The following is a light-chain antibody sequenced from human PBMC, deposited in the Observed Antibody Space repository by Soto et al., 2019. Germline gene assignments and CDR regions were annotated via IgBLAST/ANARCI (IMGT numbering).Light chain of an antibody. CDR2: SND. Sequence: QSVLTQPPSASGTPGQRVTISCSGSSSNIGSNTGTWYQQLPGRAPRVLIFSNDQRPSGVPDRFAASKSGTSASLAISGLQSEDEADYFCAAWDDSLNGWVFGGGTKLTVL. CDR3: AAWDDSLNGWV. CDR1: SSNIGSNT. J-gene: IGLJ3*02. V-gene: IGLV1-44*01.